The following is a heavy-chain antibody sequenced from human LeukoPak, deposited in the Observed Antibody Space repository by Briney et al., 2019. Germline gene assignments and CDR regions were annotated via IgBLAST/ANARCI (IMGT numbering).Heavy chain of an antibody. Sequence: ASVRVSCKASGYTFTDYYVHWVRQAPGQGLEWMGWINADNGDTNYAQKFQGRVTMTRDTSISTAYMDLTRLRSDDTAVYYCARVSPIYQLFFWFDPWGQGTLVTVSS. J-gene: IGHJ5*02. D-gene: IGHD2-2*01. V-gene: IGHV1-2*02. CDR1: GYTFTDYY. CDR2: INADNGDT. CDR3: ARVSPIYQLFFWFDP.